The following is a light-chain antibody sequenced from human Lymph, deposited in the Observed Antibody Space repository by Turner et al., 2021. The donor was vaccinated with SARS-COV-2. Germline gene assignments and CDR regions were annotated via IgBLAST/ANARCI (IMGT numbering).Light chain of an antibody. V-gene: IGKV1-27*01. J-gene: IGKJ4*02. CDR2: WTS. CDR1: QDVGTA. Sequence: MTQSHKFMSTSVGDRVNITCKASQDVGTAVAWYQQKPGQSPKLLIYWTSTRHTGIPDRFTGSGSGTDFTLTIRNVQSEDLADYFCQQYSSYPTFGGGTKVEIK. CDR3: QQYSSYPT.